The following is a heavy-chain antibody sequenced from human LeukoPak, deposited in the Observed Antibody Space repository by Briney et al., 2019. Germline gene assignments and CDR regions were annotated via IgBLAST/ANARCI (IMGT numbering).Heavy chain of an antibody. D-gene: IGHD3-22*01. CDR1: GYTFTGYY. J-gene: IGHJ4*02. CDR3: ARLPNYYDSSGYYYVDPPFDY. Sequence: GASVKVSCKASGYTFTGYYMHWVRQAPGQGLEWMGRINPNSGGTNYAQKFQGRVTMTRDTSISTAYMELSRLRSDDTAVYYCARLPNYYDSSGYYYVDPPFDYWGQGTLVTVSS. V-gene: IGHV1-2*06. CDR2: INPNSGGT.